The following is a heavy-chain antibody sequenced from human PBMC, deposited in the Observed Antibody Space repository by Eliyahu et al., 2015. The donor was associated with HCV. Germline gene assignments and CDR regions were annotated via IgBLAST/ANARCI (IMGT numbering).Heavy chain of an antibody. D-gene: IGHD3-3*01. V-gene: IGHV3-49*03. CDR1: GFTFGDYA. CDR3: TRADPKRFFGVVNEWFDP. Sequence: EVQLVESGGGLVQPGRSLRLSCTXSGFTFGDYAXXWFRQAPGKGLEWVGFIRSKAYGGTTEYAASVKGRFTISRDDSKSIAYLQMNSLKTEDTAVYYCTRADPKRFFGVVNEWFDPWGQGTLVTVSS. J-gene: IGHJ5*02. CDR2: IRSKAYGGTT.